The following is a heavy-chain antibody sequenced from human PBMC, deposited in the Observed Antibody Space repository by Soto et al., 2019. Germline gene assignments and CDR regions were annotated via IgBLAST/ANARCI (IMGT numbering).Heavy chain of an antibody. CDR2: IFSDAER. V-gene: IGHV2-26*01. CDR3: VRMNADSYQFYYAMDV. CDR1: GFSLTTGRMG. Sequence: QVTLKESGPVLVKPTETLTLTCTVSGFSLTTGRMGVSWIRQSPGKALEWLAHIFSDAERSYSTSMQSRLTISKDTSGSQVVLSMTNVDPVDTGTYYCVRMNADSYQFYYAMDVWGHGTTVTVSS. J-gene: IGHJ6*02. D-gene: IGHD2-2*01.